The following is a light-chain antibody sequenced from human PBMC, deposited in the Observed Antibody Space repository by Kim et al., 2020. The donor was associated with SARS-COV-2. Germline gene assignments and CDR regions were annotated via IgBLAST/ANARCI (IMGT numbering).Light chain of an antibody. Sequence: EIVLTQSPGTLSLSPGERATLSCRASQSVSSSYLAWYQQKPGQAPRLLIYGASSRATGIPDRFSGSGSGTDFTITISRLEPEDFAVYYCQQYGSSPLTFGGGTKEDIK. CDR1: QSVSSSY. CDR2: GAS. V-gene: IGKV3-20*01. CDR3: QQYGSSPLT. J-gene: IGKJ4*01.